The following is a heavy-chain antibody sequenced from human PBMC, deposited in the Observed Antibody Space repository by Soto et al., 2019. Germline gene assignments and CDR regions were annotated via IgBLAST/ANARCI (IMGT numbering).Heavy chain of an antibody. Sequence: GGSLRLSCAASGFTFSSYAMSWVRQAPGKGLEWVSAISGSGGSTYYADSVKGRFTISRDNSKNTLYLQMNSLRAEDTAVYCCAKHYYAPFSSFDYWGQGTLVTVSS. J-gene: IGHJ4*02. V-gene: IGHV3-23*01. CDR3: AKHYYAPFSSFDY. CDR1: GFTFSSYA. CDR2: ISGSGGST. D-gene: IGHD3-10*01.